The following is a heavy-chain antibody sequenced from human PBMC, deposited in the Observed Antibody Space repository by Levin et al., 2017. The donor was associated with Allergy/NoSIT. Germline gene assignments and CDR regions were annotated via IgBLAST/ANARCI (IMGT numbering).Heavy chain of an antibody. J-gene: IGHJ4*02. Sequence: GGSLRLSCKGSGSSFTSYWIGWVRQMPGKGLEWMGIIYPRDSDTRYSPSFQGQVTISADKSINTAYLQWSSLKASDTAMYYCGRRNWNDEDYFDYWGQGTLVTVSS. D-gene: IGHD1-1*01. V-gene: IGHV5-51*01. CDR1: GSSFTSYW. CDR3: GRRNWNDEDYFDY. CDR2: IYPRDSDT.